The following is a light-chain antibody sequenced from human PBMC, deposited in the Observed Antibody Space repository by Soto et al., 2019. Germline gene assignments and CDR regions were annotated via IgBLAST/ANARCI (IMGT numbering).Light chain of an antibody. V-gene: IGLV1-44*01. CDR2: VND. CDR1: DSNIGKNS. Sequence: QSVLTQPPSASGTPGQRVTISCSGSDSNIGKNSVNWHQQLPQTAPKLLIYVNDQRPSGVPDRFSGSKSGTSASLAISGLQSEDEADYYSVAWDDSLNGWVFGGGTKLTVL. J-gene: IGLJ3*02. CDR3: VAWDDSLNGWV.